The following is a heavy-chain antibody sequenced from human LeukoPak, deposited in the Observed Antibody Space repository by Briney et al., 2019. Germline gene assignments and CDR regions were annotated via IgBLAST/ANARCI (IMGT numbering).Heavy chain of an antibody. CDR3: ARGPDIVVVPAADLNWFDP. D-gene: IGHD2-2*01. J-gene: IGHJ5*02. CDR1: GGSISSYY. CDR2: IYTSGST. Sequence: SETLSLTCTVSGGSISSYYWSWIRQPAGKELEWIGRIYTSGSTNYNPSLKSRVTMSVDTSKNQFSLKLSSVTAADTAVYYCARGPDIVVVPAADLNWFDPWGQGTLVTVSS. V-gene: IGHV4-4*07.